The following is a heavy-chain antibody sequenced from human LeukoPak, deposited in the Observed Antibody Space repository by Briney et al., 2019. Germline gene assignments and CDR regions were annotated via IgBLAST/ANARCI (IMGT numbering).Heavy chain of an antibody. Sequence: VASVKVSCKVSGYTLTELSMHWVRQAPGKGLEWMGGFDPEDGETIYAQKFQGRVTMTEDTSTDTAYMELSRLRSEDTAVYYCATRSSRLLRAASDIWGQGTMVTVSS. CDR1: GYTLTELS. D-gene: IGHD3-22*01. V-gene: IGHV1-24*01. CDR2: FDPEDGET. CDR3: ATRSSRLLRAASDI. J-gene: IGHJ3*02.